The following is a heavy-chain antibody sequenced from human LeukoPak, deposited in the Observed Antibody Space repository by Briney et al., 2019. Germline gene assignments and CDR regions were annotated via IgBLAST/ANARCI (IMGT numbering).Heavy chain of an antibody. V-gene: IGHV5-51*01. Sequence: PGESRKISCKGSGYSFTSYWIGWVRQMPGKGLEWMGIIYPGDSDTRYSPSFQGQVTISADKSISTAYLQWSSQKASDTAMYYCARAITGTDRLVDYWGQGTLVTVSS. CDR2: IYPGDSDT. J-gene: IGHJ4*02. D-gene: IGHD1-20*01. CDR1: GYSFTSYW. CDR3: ARAITGTDRLVDY.